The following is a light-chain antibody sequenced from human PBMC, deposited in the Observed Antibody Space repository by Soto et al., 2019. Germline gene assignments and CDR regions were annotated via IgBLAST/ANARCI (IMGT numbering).Light chain of an antibody. V-gene: IGKV3-15*01. Sequence: ERVMTQSPATLSVSPGERATLSCRANQSVSSHLAWYQQKPGQAPRLLIYGASTRATGIPARFSGSGSRTEFTLTISSLQSEDFAVYYCQQYNNWPYTFGQGTKLEIK. CDR2: GAS. CDR1: QSVSSH. CDR3: QQYNNWPYT. J-gene: IGKJ2*01.